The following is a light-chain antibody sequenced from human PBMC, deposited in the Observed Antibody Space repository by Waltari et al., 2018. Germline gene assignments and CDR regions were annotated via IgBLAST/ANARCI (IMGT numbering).Light chain of an antibody. CDR3: LAWDDSMSGWV. J-gene: IGLJ3*02. CDR1: SSNIGSNY. CDR2: RDE. V-gene: IGLV1-47*01. Sequence: QFVMTQPPSASGTPGQTITFPCSGSSSNIGSNYVYWYQQFPGKPPQLLIYRDEQRPAGVPDRISGSKSGTSAALALSGLRSEDEADYYCLAWDDSMSGWVFGGGTKLTVL.